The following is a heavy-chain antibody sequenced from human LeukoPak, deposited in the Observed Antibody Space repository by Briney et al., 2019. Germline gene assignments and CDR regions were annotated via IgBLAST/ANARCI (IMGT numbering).Heavy chain of an antibody. D-gene: IGHD3-22*01. CDR3: AKDFFKYYYDSSGYTVFQY. Sequence: GGSLRLSCAASGFTFSSYAMSWVRQAPGKGLEWVSAISGSGGSTYYADSVKGRFTISRDNSKNTLYLQMNSLRAEDTAVYYCAKDFFKYYYDSSGYTVFQYWGQRTLVTVSS. CDR2: ISGSGGST. J-gene: IGHJ4*02. CDR1: GFTFSSYA. V-gene: IGHV3-23*01.